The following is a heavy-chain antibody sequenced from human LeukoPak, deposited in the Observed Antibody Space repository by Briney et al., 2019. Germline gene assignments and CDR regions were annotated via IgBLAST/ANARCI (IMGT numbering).Heavy chain of an antibody. CDR1: GYTFTGYY. J-gene: IGHJ4*02. D-gene: IGHD3-10*01. V-gene: IGHV1-2*02. CDR2: INPNSGGT. Sequence: GASVKVSCKASGYTFTGYYMHWVRQAPGQGLEWMGWINPNSGGTNYAQKFQGRVTMTRDTSISTAYMELSRLRSDDTAVYYCARESANTKREYDYWGQGTLVTVSS. CDR3: ARESANTKREYDY.